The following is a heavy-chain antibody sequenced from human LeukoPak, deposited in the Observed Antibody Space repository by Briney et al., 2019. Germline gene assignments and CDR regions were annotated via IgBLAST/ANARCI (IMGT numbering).Heavy chain of an antibody. CDR2: ISWDEATT. CDR3: ARGPNRWWVVSRNWGMDV. D-gene: IGHD2-15*01. V-gene: IGHV3-43*01. CDR1: GLSIGDNS. Sequence: PGGSLRLSCAASGLSIGDNSMHWVRQAPGKGLEWVSLISWDEATTYYSDSVKGRFTVSRDSSKNSLHLQTNSLRTEDTALYYCARGPNRWWVVSRNWGMDVWGQGTTVTVSS. J-gene: IGHJ6*02.